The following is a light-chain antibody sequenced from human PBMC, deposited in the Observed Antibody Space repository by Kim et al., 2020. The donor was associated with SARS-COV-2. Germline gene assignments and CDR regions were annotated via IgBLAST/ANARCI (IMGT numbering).Light chain of an antibody. J-gene: IGLJ3*02. V-gene: IGLV1-44*01. CDR3: AAWDDSLNGWV. CDR1: SSNIGSNT. CDR2: SNN. Sequence: ELTQPPSASGTPGQRVTISCSGSSSNIGSNTVNWYQQLPGTAPKLLIYSNNQRPSGVPDRFSGSKSGTSASLAISGLQYEDEADYYCAAWDDSLNGWVFGGGTQLTVL.